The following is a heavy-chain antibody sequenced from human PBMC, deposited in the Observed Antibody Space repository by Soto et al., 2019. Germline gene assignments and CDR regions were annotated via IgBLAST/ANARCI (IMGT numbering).Heavy chain of an antibody. V-gene: IGHV3-48*01. CDR2: ISSSSITI. CDR3: ASYNWNDVKAFDF. J-gene: IGHJ3*01. Sequence: GGSLRLSCAASRFTFSSYSMNWVRQAPGKGLEWVSYISSSSITIYYADSVKGRFTISRDNARNSLYLQMNSLRAEDTAVYYCASYNWNDVKAFDFWGQGTMVTVSS. D-gene: IGHD1-1*01. CDR1: RFTFSSYS.